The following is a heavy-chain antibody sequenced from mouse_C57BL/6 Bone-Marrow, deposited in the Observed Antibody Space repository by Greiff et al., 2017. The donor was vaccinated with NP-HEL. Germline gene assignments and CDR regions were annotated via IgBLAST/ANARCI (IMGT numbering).Heavy chain of an antibody. CDR2: INPNNGGT. CDR1: GYTFTDYN. D-gene: IGHD2-1*01. CDR3: ARGRYYGNYGDYFDY. V-gene: IGHV1-18*01. J-gene: IGHJ2*01. Sequence: EVQLQQSGPELVKPGASVKIPCKASGYTFTDYNMDWVKQSHGKSLEWIGDINPNNGGTIYNQKFKGKATLTVDKSSSTAYMELRSLTSEDTAVYYCARGRYYGNYGDYFDYWGQGTTLTVFS.